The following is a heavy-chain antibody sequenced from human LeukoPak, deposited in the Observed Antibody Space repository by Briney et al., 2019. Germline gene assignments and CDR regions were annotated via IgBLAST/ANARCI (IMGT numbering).Heavy chain of an antibody. V-gene: IGHV3-53*04. J-gene: IGHJ4*02. Sequence: PGGSLRLSCAASGFTASSNYMSWVRQAPGKGLEWVSVIYSDDRTYYADSVKGRFTISRHTSKKTLYLQMNSLRAEDTAVNYCARDKKTDDYGDYWPWVVDYWGQGTLVTVSS. CDR3: ARDKKTDDYGDYWPWVVDY. D-gene: IGHD4-17*01. CDR2: IYSDDRT. CDR1: GFTASSNY.